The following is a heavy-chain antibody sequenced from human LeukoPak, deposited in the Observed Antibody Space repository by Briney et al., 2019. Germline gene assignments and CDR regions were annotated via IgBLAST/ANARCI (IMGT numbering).Heavy chain of an antibody. J-gene: IGHJ3*02. Sequence: GSSVKVSCKASGGTFSSYAISWVRQAPGQGLEWMGGIIPIFGTANYAQKFQGRVTITADESTSTAYMELSSQRSEDTAVYYCARGDDYVWGSYRYSQSGAFDIWGQGTMVTVSS. CDR1: GGTFSSYA. CDR2: IIPIFGTA. CDR3: ARGDDYVWGSYRYSQSGAFDI. V-gene: IGHV1-69*01. D-gene: IGHD3-16*02.